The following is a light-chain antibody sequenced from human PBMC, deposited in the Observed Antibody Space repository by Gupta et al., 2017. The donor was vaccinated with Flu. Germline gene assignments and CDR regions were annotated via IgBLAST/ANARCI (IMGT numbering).Light chain of an antibody. Sequence: EIVLTQSPGTLSLSPGERATLCCRPSQSVSSSYLAWYQQKPGQAPRLLIYGASSRATGIPDRFSGSGSGTDFTLTISRLEPEDFAVYYCQQYGSSPQGATFGPGTKVDIK. J-gene: IGKJ3*01. V-gene: IGKV3-20*01. CDR3: QQYGSSPQGAT. CDR2: GAS. CDR1: QSVSSSY.